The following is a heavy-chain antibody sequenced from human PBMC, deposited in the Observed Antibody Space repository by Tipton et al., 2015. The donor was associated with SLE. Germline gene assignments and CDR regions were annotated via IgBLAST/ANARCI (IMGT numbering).Heavy chain of an antibody. V-gene: IGHV4-30-2*01. CDR2: IYHTGST. CDR3: ARGQFGGAAVGSWSVDY. CDR1: GGSISSGASS. Sequence: TLSLTCTVSGGSISSGASSWSWIRQPPGKGLEWMGYIYHTGSTYNNPSLKSRVTISVDRSKNQFSLKLSSVTAADTAVYYCARGQFGGAAVGSWSVDYWGQGTLVTVSS. D-gene: IGHD6-13*01. J-gene: IGHJ4*02.